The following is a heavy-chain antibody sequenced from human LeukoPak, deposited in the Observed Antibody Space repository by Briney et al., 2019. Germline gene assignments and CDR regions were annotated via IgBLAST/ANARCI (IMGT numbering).Heavy chain of an antibody. D-gene: IGHD6-19*01. CDR1: GFTFSSYS. CDR3: ARDGAVAGTVDY. CDR2: ISSSSSYI. Sequence: GGSLRLSCAASGFTFSSYSMNWVRQAPGKGLEWVSFISSSSSYIYYADSVKGRFTISRDNAKNSLYLQMNSLRAEDTAVYYCARDGAVAGTVDYWGQGTLVTVSS. J-gene: IGHJ4*02. V-gene: IGHV3-21*01.